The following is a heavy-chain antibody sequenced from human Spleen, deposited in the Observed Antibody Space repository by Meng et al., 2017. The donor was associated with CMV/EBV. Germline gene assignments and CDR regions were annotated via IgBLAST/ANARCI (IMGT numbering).Heavy chain of an antibody. CDR2: ISSSSSYI. CDR1: GFTFSSYS. D-gene: IGHD3-3*01. J-gene: IGHJ4*02. V-gene: IGHV3-21*01. Sequence: LSLTCAASGFTFSSYSMNWVRQAPGKGQEWVSSISSSSSYIYYADSVKGRFTISRDNTKNSLYLQMNSLRAEDTAVYYCARDGVRSTGIFGVVIIPRDYWGQGTLVTVSS. CDR3: ARDGVRSTGIFGVVIIPRDY.